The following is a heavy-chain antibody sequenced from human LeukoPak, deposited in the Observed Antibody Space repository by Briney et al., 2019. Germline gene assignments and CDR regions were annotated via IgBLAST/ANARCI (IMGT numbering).Heavy chain of an antibody. V-gene: IGHV3-11*04. CDR2: ISSSGSTI. J-gene: IGHJ4*02. Sequence: TSGGSLRLSCAASGFTFSDYYMSWIRQAPGKGLEWVSYISSSGSTIYYADSVKGRFTISRDNAKNSLYLQMNSLRAEDTAVYYCARDRAYYDPYYFDYWGQGTLVTVSS. CDR3: ARDRAYYDPYYFDY. D-gene: IGHD3-22*01. CDR1: GFTFSDYY.